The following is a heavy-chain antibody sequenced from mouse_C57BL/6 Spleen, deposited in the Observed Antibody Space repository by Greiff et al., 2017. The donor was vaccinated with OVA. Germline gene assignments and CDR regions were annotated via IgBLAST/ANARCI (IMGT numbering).Heavy chain of an antibody. CDR3: ARKRGITTVVDDAMDD. V-gene: IGHV1-64*01. Sequence: VPLQQPGAELVKPGASVKFSCKASGYTFTSSWMHWVKQRPGQGLEWIGMIHPNSGSTNYNEKFQSTATLTVDKSSSTSYMQLSSLTSEGSAVYYCARKRGITTVVDDAMDDWGQGTSVTVSA. CDR2: IHPNSGST. J-gene: IGHJ4*01. CDR1: GYTFTSSW. D-gene: IGHD1-1*01.